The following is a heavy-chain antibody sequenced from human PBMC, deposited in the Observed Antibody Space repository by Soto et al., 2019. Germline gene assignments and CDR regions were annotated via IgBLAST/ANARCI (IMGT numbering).Heavy chain of an antibody. CDR1: GYTFTSYY. CDR2: INPSGGST. J-gene: IGHJ4*02. D-gene: IGHD2-2*01. V-gene: IGHV1-46*01. Sequence: ASVKVSCKASGYTFTSYYMHWVRQAPGQGLEWMGIINPSGGSTSYAQRFQGRVTMTRDTSTSTVYMELSSLRSEDTAVYYCARGVKDCSSTSCFDYWGQGTLVTVSS. CDR3: ARGVKDCSSTSCFDY.